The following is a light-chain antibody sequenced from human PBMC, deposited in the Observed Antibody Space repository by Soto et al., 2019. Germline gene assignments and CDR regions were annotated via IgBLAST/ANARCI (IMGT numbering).Light chain of an antibody. CDR2: WAS. V-gene: IGKV4-1*01. CDR1: QSVLYNSDNKNY. CDR3: QQYYTTLS. J-gene: IGKJ4*01. Sequence: DIVMTQSPDSLAVSLGERATINCKSSQSVLYNSDNKNYLAWYQQKAGQPLKLLIYWASTRDSGVPDRFSGSGSGADFTLTISNLQAEDVAVYYCQQYYTTLSFGGGTKVEIK.